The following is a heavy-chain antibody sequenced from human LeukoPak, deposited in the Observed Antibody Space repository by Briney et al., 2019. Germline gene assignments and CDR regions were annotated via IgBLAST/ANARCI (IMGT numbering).Heavy chain of an antibody. J-gene: IGHJ4*02. CDR1: GFAFSGYS. D-gene: IGHD6-6*01. V-gene: IGHV3-48*01. CDR2: IGSSSTTI. CDR3: ARGVSSSGVDY. Sequence: GGSLRLSCAASGFAFSGYSMNWVRQAPGKGLEWVSYIGSSSTTIYYADSVKGRFTISRDNAKSSLFLQMNSLRAEDTAVYYCARGVSSSGVDYWGQGTLVTVSS.